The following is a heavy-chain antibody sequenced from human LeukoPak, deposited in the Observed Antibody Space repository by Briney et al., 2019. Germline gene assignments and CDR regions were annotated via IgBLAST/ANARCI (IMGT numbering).Heavy chain of an antibody. CDR2: ISSSGSTI. V-gene: IGHV3-11*01. CDR3: ARVYETIRFLEWEYYFDY. D-gene: IGHD3-3*01. Sequence: GGSLRLSCAASGFTFSDYYMSWIRQAPGKGLEWVSYISSSGSTIYYADSEKGRFTISRDNAKNSLYLQMNSLRAEDTAVYYCARVYETIRFLEWEYYFDYWGQGTLVTVSS. J-gene: IGHJ4*02. CDR1: GFTFSDYY.